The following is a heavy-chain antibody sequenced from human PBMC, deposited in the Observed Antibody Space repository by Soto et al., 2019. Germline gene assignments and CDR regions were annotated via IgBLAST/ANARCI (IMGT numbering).Heavy chain of an antibody. CDR2: IYYSGST. CDR3: ARVPQLVRLRTTSSSYFDY. CDR1: GGSISSGGYY. D-gene: IGHD6-13*01. V-gene: IGHV4-31*03. Sequence: SETLSLTCTVSGGSISSGGYYWSWIRQHPGKGLEWIGYIYYSGSTYYNPSLKSRVTISVDTSKNQFSLKLSSVTAADTAVYYCARVPQLVRLRTTSSSYFDYWGQGTLVTVSS. J-gene: IGHJ4*02.